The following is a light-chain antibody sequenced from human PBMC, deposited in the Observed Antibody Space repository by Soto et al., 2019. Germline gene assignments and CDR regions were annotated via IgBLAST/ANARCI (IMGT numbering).Light chain of an antibody. CDR1: QSVSNY. CDR2: AAS. Sequence: TQYPATLSLSPGERATLSCGGSQSVSNYLAWYQQKPGQAPRLLVSAASNRATGIPARFSGSGSATDFTLPISSLQPEDFGAFYCQQRFDWPKITFGHGTRLEI. J-gene: IGKJ5*01. V-gene: IGKV3-11*01. CDR3: QQRFDWPKIT.